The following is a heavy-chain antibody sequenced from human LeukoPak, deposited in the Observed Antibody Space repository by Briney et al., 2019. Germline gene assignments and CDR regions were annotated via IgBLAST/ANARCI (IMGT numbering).Heavy chain of an antibody. D-gene: IGHD3-10*01. CDR3: ARHSMYDSGSYTFDY. J-gene: IGHJ4*02. V-gene: IGHV4-39*01. CDR2: IYYSGGT. Sequence: SETLSLTCTVSGGSISSRSNYWGWIRQPLGKGLEWIASIYYSGGTYYNPSLKSRVTISVDTSKNQFSLRLSSVTAADTAIYYCARHSMYDSGSYTFDYWGQGTLVTVSS. CDR1: GGSISSRSNY.